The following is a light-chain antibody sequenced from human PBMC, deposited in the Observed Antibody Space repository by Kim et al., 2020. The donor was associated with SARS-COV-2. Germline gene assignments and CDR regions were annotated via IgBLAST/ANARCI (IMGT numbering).Light chain of an antibody. J-gene: IGKJ4*01. CDR2: GAS. Sequence: LSPGESATPSCKASQTVSSIYLAWYQQKPGQAPRLLLHGASSRATGIPDRFSGSGSGTDFTLTISRLEPEDFAVYFCHHYGSSPLAFGGGTKVEI. V-gene: IGKV3-20*01. CDR3: HHYGSSPLA. CDR1: QTVSSIY.